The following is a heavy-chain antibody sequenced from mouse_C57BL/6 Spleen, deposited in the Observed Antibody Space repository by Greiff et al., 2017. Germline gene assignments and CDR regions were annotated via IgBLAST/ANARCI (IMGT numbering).Heavy chain of an antibody. Sequence: EVKVEESGPGLVKPSQSLSLTCSVTGYSITSGYYWNWIRQFPGNKLEWMGYISYDGSNNYNPSLKNRISITRDTSKNQFFLKLNSVTTEDTATYYCARCSSYDWYFDVWGTGTTVTVSS. CDR1: GYSITSGYY. D-gene: IGHD1-1*01. CDR2: ISYDGSN. V-gene: IGHV3-6*01. CDR3: ARCSSYDWYFDV. J-gene: IGHJ1*03.